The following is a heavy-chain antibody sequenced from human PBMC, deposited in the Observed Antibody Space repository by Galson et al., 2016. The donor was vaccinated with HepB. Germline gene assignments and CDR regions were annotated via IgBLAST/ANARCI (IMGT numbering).Heavy chain of an antibody. CDR1: GFSLSTTAVG. J-gene: IGHJ5*02. D-gene: IGHD6-19*01. Sequence: PALVKPTQTLTLTCTFSGFSLSTTAVGVGWIRQAPGKAPEWLAFIYWDDNEYYSPSLQSRLTITQDTSKNQVVLTMTNVDPVDTGTYYCARGSGWLLDRWGQGTLVTVSS. CDR2: IYWDDNE. CDR3: ARGSGWLLDR. V-gene: IGHV2-5*02.